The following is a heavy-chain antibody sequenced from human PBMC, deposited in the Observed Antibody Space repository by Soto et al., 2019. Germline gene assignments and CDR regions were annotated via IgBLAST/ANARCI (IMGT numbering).Heavy chain of an antibody. CDR3: ARDSIVGAMGDYYYYGMDV. CDR2: ISAYNGNT. Sequence: ASVKVSCKASGYTFTSYGISWVRQAPGQGLEWMGWISAYNGNTNYAQKLQGRVTMTTDTSTSTAYMELRSLRSDDTAVYYCARDSIVGAMGDYYYYGMDVWGQGTTVTVSS. CDR1: GYTFTSYG. D-gene: IGHD1-26*01. J-gene: IGHJ6*02. V-gene: IGHV1-18*01.